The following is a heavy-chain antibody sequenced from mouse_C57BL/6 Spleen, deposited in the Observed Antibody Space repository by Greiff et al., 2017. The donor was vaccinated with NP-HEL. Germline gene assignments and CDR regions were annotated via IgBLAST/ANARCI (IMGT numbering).Heavy chain of an antibody. J-gene: IGHJ2*01. CDR2: ISSGGSYT. CDR1: GFTFSSYG. V-gene: IGHV5-6*01. D-gene: IGHD4-1*01. Sequence: EVKLMESGGDLVKPGGSLKLSCAASGFTFSSYGMSWVRQTPDKRLEWVATISSGGSYTYYPDSVKGRFTISRDNAKNTLYLQMSSLKSEDTAMYSCAREGTGTGGCDYWGQGTTLTVSS. CDR3: AREGTGTGGCDY.